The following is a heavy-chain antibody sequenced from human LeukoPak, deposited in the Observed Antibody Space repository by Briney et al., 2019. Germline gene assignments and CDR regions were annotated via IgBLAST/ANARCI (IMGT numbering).Heavy chain of an antibody. CDR1: GFTFTSYA. Sequence: GGSLRLSCAASGFTFTSYAMSWVRQAPGKGLEWVSVLTGDGNTYYADSVKGRFTNSRDDSKNTLFLQMNSLRAEDTAVYYCAKDASSGYLPADELDYWGQGTLVTVSS. CDR3: AKDASSGYLPADELDY. D-gene: IGHD3-22*01. CDR2: LTGDGNT. J-gene: IGHJ4*02. V-gene: IGHV3-23*01.